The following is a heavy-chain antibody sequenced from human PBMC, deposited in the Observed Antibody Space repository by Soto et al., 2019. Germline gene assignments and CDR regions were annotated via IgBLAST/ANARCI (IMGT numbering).Heavy chain of an antibody. CDR3: ARHPIHRNNWFDP. D-gene: IGHD5-18*01. Sequence: GESLKISCKGSGYSFTSYWISWVRQMPGKGLEWMGRIDPSDSYTNYSPSFQGHVTTSADRSISTAYLQWSSLKASDTAMYYCARHPIHRNNWFDPWGQGTLVTVSS. CDR2: IDPSDSYT. J-gene: IGHJ5*02. CDR1: GYSFTSYW. V-gene: IGHV5-10-1*01.